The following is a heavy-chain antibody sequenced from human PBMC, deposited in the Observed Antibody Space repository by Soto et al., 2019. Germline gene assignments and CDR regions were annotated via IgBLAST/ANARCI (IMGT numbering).Heavy chain of an antibody. D-gene: IGHD2-15*01. J-gene: IGHJ4*02. CDR1: GFTFCDYY. Sequence: QVKLEEYGGGLVKPGGSLRLSCAASGFTFCDYYMTWIRQAPGKGLEWVSCIGVSGSHIYYADSMKGRFTISMENAKKALYEQMGRMRDDATVVYYCGRGGTSLRSRRDDYWGQGTLVSVSS. CDR3: GRGGTSLRSRRDDY. V-gene: IGHV3-11*01. CDR2: IGVSGSHI.